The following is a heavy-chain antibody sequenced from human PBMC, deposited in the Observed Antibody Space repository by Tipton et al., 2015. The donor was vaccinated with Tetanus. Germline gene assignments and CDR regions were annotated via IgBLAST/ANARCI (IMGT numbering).Heavy chain of an antibody. J-gene: IGHJ6*02. D-gene: IGHD2-8*01. CDR2: ISWNSGDI. CDR1: GFTFDDYA. V-gene: IGHV3-9*01. Sequence: SLRLSCAVSGFTFDDYAMHWVRQAPGKGLEWVAGISWNSGDIAYADSVKGRFPISRDNVKNSLYLQMNRLRTGDTALFYCAKDIRSLCTDDVCPFCGIAVWGQGTTVTVSS. CDR3: AKDIRSLCTDDVCPFCGIAV.